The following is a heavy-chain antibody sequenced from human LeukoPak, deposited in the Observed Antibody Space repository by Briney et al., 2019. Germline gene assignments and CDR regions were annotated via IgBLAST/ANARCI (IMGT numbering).Heavy chain of an antibody. Sequence: PSETLSLTCAVSGGSISSGGYSWSWIRQPPGKGLEWIGYIYHSGSTYYNPSLKSRVTISVDRSKNQFSLKLSSVTAADTALYYCARKDYNTLRLDSWGQGTLVTVSS. V-gene: IGHV4-30-2*01. D-gene: IGHD4-11*01. J-gene: IGHJ4*02. CDR3: ARKDYNTLRLDS. CDR2: IYHSGST. CDR1: GGSISSGGYS.